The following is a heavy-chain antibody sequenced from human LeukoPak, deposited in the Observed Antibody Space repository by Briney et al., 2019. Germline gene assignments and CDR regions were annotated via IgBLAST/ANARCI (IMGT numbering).Heavy chain of an antibody. Sequence: SETLSLTCTVSGGSISSYYWSWIRQPPGKGLEWIGYIYYGGSTNYNPSLKSRVTISVDTSKNQFSLKLSSVTAADTAVYYCARATAAGLDYWGQGTLVTVSS. J-gene: IGHJ4*02. D-gene: IGHD6-13*01. CDR3: ARATAAGLDY. V-gene: IGHV4-59*01. CDR1: GGSISSYY. CDR2: IYYGGST.